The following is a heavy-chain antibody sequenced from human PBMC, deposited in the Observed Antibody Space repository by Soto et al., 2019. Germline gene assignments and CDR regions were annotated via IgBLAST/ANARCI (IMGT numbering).Heavy chain of an antibody. Sequence: SETLSLTCAVSGCSISSGGYSWSWIRQPPGKGLEWIGYIYHSGSTYYNPSLKSRVTISVDRSKNQFSLKLSSVTAADTAVYYCARERGRITGTDRTTYFDYWGQGTLVTVSS. D-gene: IGHD1-7*01. J-gene: IGHJ4*02. CDR1: GCSISSGGYS. CDR2: IYHSGST. CDR3: ARERGRITGTDRTTYFDY. V-gene: IGHV4-30-2*01.